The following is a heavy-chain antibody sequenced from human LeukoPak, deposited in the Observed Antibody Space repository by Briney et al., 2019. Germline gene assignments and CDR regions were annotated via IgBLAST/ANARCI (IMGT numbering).Heavy chain of an antibody. CDR1: EFTFTSYC. J-gene: IGHJ4*02. CDR3: ARARNCDY. D-gene: IGHD1-7*01. CDR2: INQDGSEK. Sequence: GGSLTLSCAASEFTFTSYCMSWLRPAPGKGLEWVANINQDGSEKYYVDSVKGRFTISRDNTKNSLFLQMNSLRAEDAAVYYCARARNCDYWGQGTLVTVSS. V-gene: IGHV3-7*05.